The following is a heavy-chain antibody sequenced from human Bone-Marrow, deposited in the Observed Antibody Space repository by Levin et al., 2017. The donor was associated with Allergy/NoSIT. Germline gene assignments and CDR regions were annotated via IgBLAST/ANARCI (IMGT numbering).Heavy chain of an antibody. CDR3: ARANYSGYDRYYGMDV. CDR1: GFTFSSYA. Sequence: PSGGSLRLSCAASGFTFSSYAMHWVRQAPGKGLEWVAVISYDGSNKYYADSVKGRFTISRDNSKNTLYLQMNSLRAEDTAVYYCARANYSGYDRYYGMDVWGQGTTVTVSS. J-gene: IGHJ6*02. CDR2: ISYDGSNK. D-gene: IGHD5-12*01. V-gene: IGHV3-30*04.